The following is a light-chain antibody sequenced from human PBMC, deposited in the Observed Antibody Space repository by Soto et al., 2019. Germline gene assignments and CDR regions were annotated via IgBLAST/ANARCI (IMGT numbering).Light chain of an antibody. CDR3: HEYNNWPWT. V-gene: IGKV3D-15*01. CDR2: EAS. J-gene: IGKJ1*01. Sequence: EIVLTQSPATLSLSPGERATLSCRASQSVRRYLAWYQQKPGQAPRPLIYEASTRATGIPARFSGSGSGTEFTLTISGLQSEDSGVYFCHEYNNWPWTFGQGTKVDIK. CDR1: QSVRRY.